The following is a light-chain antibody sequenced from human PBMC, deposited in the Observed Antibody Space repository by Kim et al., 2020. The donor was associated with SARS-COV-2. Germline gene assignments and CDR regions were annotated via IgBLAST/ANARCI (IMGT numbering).Light chain of an antibody. J-gene: IGKJ3*01. CDR2: KVS. V-gene: IGKV2-30*01. Sequence: PASNSFRSSQSLVYSDGNIYLNCFHQRPGQSPRRLIYKVSNRDSGVPDRFSGSGSGTDFTLQISRVEAEDVGVYYCMQGTHWPFTFGPGTKVDIK. CDR3: MQGTHWPFT. CDR1: QSLVYSDGNIY.